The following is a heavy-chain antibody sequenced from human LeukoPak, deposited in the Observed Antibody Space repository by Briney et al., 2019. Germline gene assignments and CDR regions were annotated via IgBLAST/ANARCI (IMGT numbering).Heavy chain of an antibody. CDR1: GYTFTSYG. CDR2: ISAYNGNT. V-gene: IGHV1-18*01. CDR3: ARDTYYYDSSGYYYYYYYMDV. J-gene: IGHJ6*03. D-gene: IGHD3-22*01. Sequence: ASVKVSCKASGYTFTSYGISWVRQAPGQGLEWMGWISAYNGNTNYAQKLQARVTMTTDTSTSTAYMELRSLRSDDTAVYYCARDTYYYDSSGYYYYYYYMDVWGKGTTVTVSS.